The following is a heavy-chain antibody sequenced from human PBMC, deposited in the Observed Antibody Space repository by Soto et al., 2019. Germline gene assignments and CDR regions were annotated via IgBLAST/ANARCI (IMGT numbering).Heavy chain of an antibody. V-gene: IGHV4-39*01. CDR2: IYYSGST. J-gene: IGHJ5*02. D-gene: IGHD3-10*01. Sequence: TSETLSLTCTVSGGSISSSSYYWGWIRQPPGKGLEWIGSIYYSGSTYYNPSLKSRVTISVDTSKNQFSLKLSSVTAADTAVYYCARTYYYGSGSPVWWFDPWGQGTLVTVSS. CDR1: GGSISSSSYY. CDR3: ARTYYYGSGSPVWWFDP.